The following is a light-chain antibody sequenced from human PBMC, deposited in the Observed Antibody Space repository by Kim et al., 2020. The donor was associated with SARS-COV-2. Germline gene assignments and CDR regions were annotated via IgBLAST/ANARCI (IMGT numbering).Light chain of an antibody. V-gene: IGLV3-1*01. CDR2: QHT. CDR1: KLGDKY. CDR3: QAWDSSAAV. J-gene: IGLJ3*02. Sequence: SVSPGQPASITCSGSKLGDKYAYWYQKKPGQSPILVIYQHTKRPSGISQRFSGSSCGNTDTLTISRAQTMDEADYYCQAWDSSAAVFGGENQLTVL.